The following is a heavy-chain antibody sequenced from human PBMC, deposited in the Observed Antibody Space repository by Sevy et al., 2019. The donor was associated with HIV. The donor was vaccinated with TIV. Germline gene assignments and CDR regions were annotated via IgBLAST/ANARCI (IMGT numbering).Heavy chain of an antibody. V-gene: IGHV1-69*13. CDR2: IIPIFGTA. Sequence: ASVKVSCKASGGTFSSYAISWVRQAPGQGLEWMGGIIPIFGTANYAQKFQGRGTITADESTSTAYMELSSLRSEDTAVYYCARGHTLPYSYGPHYYYYYGMDVWGQGTTVTVSS. J-gene: IGHJ6*02. D-gene: IGHD5-18*01. CDR3: ARGHTLPYSYGPHYYYYYGMDV. CDR1: GGTFSSYA.